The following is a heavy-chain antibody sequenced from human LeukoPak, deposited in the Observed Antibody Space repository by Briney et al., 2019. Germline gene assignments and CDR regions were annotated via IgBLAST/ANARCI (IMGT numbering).Heavy chain of an antibody. V-gene: IGHV1-24*01. CDR3: APVHWAMADDFDY. Sequence: ASVKVSCKVSGYTLTELSMHWVRQAPGKGLEGMGGFDPEDGETIYAQEFQGRVTTTEDTSTDTAYMELSSLRSEDTAVYYCAPVHWAMADDFDYWGQGTLVTVSS. D-gene: IGHD5-18*01. J-gene: IGHJ4*02. CDR2: FDPEDGET. CDR1: GYTLTELS.